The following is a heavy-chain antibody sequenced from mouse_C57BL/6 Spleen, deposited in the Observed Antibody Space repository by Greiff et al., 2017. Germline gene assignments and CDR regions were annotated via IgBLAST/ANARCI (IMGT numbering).Heavy chain of an antibody. CDR1: GFTFSSYA. J-gene: IGHJ2*01. D-gene: IGHD1-1*01. CDR2: ISDGGSYT. CDR3: ARTTTVVGGYYFDY. V-gene: IGHV5-4*01. Sequence: EVQGVESGGGLVKPGGSLKLSCAASGFTFSSYAMSWVRQTPEKRLEWVATISDGGSYTYYPANVKGRFTISRDNAKNNLYLQMSHLKSEDTAMYYCARTTTVVGGYYFDYWGQGTTLTVSS.